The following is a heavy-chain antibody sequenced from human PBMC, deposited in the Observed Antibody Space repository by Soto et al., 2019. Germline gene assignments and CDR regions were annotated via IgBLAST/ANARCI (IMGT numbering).Heavy chain of an antibody. CDR3: ARDKVLGGQGRYYYYYYGMDV. J-gene: IGHJ6*02. V-gene: IGHV4-31*03. CDR2: IYYSGST. D-gene: IGHD2-15*01. CDR1: GGSINSGGYY. Sequence: TLSLTCTVSGGSINSGGYYWSWIRQHPGKGLEWIGYIYYSGSTYYNPSLKSRVTISVDTSKNQFSLKLSSVTAADTAVYYCARDKVLGGQGRYYYYYYGMDVWGQGTTVTVSS.